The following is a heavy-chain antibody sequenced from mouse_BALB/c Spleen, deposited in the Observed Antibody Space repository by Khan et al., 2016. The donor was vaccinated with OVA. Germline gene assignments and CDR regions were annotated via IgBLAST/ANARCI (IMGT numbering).Heavy chain of an antibody. D-gene: IGHD1-1*01. CDR2: ISYSGGT. Sequence: EVQLQESGPGLVKPSQSLSLTCTVTGYSITSGYAWNWIRQFPGNKLEWMGYISYSGGTSYNPSLKRRISITRDTSKNQFFLQLNSVSNEDTATYYCARGNYYGYYFDYWGQGTPLTVSS. J-gene: IGHJ2*01. V-gene: IGHV3-2*02. CDR1: GYSITSGYA. CDR3: ARGNYYGYYFDY.